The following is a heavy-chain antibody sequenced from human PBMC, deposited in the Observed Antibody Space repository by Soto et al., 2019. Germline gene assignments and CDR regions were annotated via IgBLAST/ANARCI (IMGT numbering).Heavy chain of an antibody. D-gene: IGHD2-15*01. V-gene: IGHV1-18*01. CDR1: GYTFTTFG. J-gene: IGHJ4*02. CDR3: TSEYCSGPGCYNPDY. CDR2: VSTYNGDT. Sequence: QVQLVQSGAEVKKPGASVKVSCKASGYTFTTFGISWVRQAPGQGLEWMGWVSTYNGDTEYAQKDQERVTMPTHTSTSTDYMELRSLRSDDTALYYCTSEYCSGPGCYNPDYCGKGTLVTVSS.